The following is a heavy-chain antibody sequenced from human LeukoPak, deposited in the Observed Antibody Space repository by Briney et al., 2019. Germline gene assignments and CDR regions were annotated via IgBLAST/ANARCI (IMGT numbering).Heavy chain of an antibody. Sequence: ASVKVSCKASGGTFSSYAISWVRQAPGQGLEWMGWISAYNGNTNYAQKLQGRVTMTTDTSTSTAYMELRSLRSDDTAVYYCARDRPGSYRKHNWFDPWGQGTLVTVSS. V-gene: IGHV1-18*01. J-gene: IGHJ5*02. D-gene: IGHD3-16*02. CDR3: ARDRPGSYRKHNWFDP. CDR2: ISAYNGNT. CDR1: GGTFSSYA.